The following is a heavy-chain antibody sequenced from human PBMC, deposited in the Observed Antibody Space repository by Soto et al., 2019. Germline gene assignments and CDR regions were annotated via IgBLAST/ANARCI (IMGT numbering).Heavy chain of an antibody. D-gene: IGHD3-3*01. CDR3: SSFGDGILRGHHAYSTRGYFVL. CDR2: IYYIGNT. V-gene: IGHV4-39*01. CDR1: GGSINSGDYF. Sequence: PSETLSLTCTVSGGSINSGDYFWSWIRQHPGKGLEWIGSIYYIGNTYYNPSLKNRVTIFIDTSKTQFSLTMNSGTAADTAVYYCSSFGDGILRGHHAYSTRGYFVL. J-gene: IGHJ2*01.